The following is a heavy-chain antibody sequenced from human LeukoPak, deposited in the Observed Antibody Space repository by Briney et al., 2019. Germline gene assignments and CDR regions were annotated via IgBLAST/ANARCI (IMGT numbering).Heavy chain of an antibody. J-gene: IGHJ4*02. Sequence: PGGSLRLSCKASRFTFSTYWMTWVRQAPGKGLECVAITIQDGSEKYYVGSVKGRFTVARDNAKNSMYLQMNSLRAEDTAVYYCATRYSSRDFWGQGTLVTVSS. CDR1: RFTFSTYW. V-gene: IGHV3-7*03. D-gene: IGHD6-13*01. CDR2: TIQDGSEK. CDR3: ATRYSSRDF.